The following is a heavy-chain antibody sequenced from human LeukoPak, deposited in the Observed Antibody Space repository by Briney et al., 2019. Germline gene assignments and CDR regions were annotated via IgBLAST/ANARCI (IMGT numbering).Heavy chain of an antibody. J-gene: IGHJ4*02. CDR3: ARDPLDY. Sequence: ASVKVSCKASGYTFTSYGISWVRQAPGQGLEWMGIINPSDGSPTYAQKFKGRVTMTRDTSTSTVYLELSRPRSEDTAVYYCARDPLDYWGQGTLVTVSS. CDR1: GYTFTSYG. V-gene: IGHV1-46*01. CDR2: INPSDGSP.